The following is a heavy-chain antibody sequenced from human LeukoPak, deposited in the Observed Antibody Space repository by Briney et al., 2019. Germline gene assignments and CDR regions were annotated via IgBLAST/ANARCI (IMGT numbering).Heavy chain of an antibody. CDR3: ARETGTYSAFDY. CDR2: IYHSGST. V-gene: IGHV4-38-2*02. Sequence: PSETLSLTCTVSGYSISSGYYWAWIRQPPGKGLEWIGTIYHSGSTYSNPSLKSRVTISVDTSKDQFSLRLSSVTAADTAVYYCARETGTYSAFDYWGQGTLVTVSS. CDR1: GYSISSGYY. J-gene: IGHJ4*02. D-gene: IGHD1-26*01.